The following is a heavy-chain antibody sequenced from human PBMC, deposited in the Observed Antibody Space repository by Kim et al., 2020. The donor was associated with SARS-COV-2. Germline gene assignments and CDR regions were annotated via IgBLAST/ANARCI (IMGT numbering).Heavy chain of an antibody. CDR3: AKSAGYYYGSGSSSRPFDY. J-gene: IGHJ4*02. Sequence: GRFTISRDNAKNSLYLQMNSLRAEDTALYYCAKSAGYYYGSGSSSRPFDYWGQGTLVTVSS. V-gene: IGHV3-9*01. D-gene: IGHD3-10*01.